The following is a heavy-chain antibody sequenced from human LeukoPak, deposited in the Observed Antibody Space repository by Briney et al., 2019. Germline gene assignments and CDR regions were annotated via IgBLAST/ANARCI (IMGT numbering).Heavy chain of an antibody. CDR2: IYYSGST. CDR3: ARGTSSYYSDYMDV. J-gene: IGHJ6*03. V-gene: IGHV4-59*01. D-gene: IGHD6-6*01. Sequence: PSETLSLTCTVSGGSISSYYWSWIRQPPGKGLEWIGYIYYSGSTKYNPSLKSRVTISVDTSKNQFSLKVSSVTAADTAVYYCARGTSSYYSDYMDVWGKGTPVTVSS. CDR1: GGSISSYY.